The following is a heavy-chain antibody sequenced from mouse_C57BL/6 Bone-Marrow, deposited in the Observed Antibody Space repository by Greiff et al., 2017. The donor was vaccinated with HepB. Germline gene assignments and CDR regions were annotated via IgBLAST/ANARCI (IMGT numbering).Heavy chain of an antibody. CDR2: INYDGSST. Sequence: EVKLMESEGGLVQPGSSMKLSCTASGFTFSDYYMAWVRQVPEKGLEWVANINYDGSSTYYLDSLKSRFIISRDNAKNILYLQMSSLKSEDTATYYCARSTMITPWYFDVWGTGTTVTVSS. J-gene: IGHJ1*03. CDR3: ARSTMITPWYFDV. D-gene: IGHD2-4*01. V-gene: IGHV5-16*01. CDR1: GFTFSDYY.